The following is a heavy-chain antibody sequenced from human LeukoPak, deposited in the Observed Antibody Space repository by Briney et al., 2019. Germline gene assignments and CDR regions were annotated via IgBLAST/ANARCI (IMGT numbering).Heavy chain of an antibody. Sequence: GGSLRLSCAASGFTFDSYVMSWVRQAPGKGLEWLSSISDSGGDTYNADSVKGRFTISRDNSKNTLYLQMNSLKVEDTAVYYCAKAKREGYRYSRSYFWGQRTLVTVSS. CDR1: GFTFDSYV. CDR3: AKAKREGYRYSRSYF. D-gene: IGHD1-26*01. CDR2: ISDSGGDT. V-gene: IGHV3-23*01. J-gene: IGHJ4*02.